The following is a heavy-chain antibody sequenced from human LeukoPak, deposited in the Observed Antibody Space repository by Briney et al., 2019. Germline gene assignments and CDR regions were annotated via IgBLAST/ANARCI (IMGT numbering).Heavy chain of an antibody. D-gene: IGHD2-15*01. CDR1: GGSISSYY. J-gene: IGHJ6*04. Sequence: SETLSLTCTVSGGSISSYYWSWIRQPPGKGLEWIGYIYYSGSTNCNPSLKSRVAISVDTSKNQFSLKLSSVTAADTAVYYCARGPGPHCSGGSCYGMDVWGKGTTVTVSS. V-gene: IGHV4-59*01. CDR3: ARGPGPHCSGGSCYGMDV. CDR2: IYYSGST.